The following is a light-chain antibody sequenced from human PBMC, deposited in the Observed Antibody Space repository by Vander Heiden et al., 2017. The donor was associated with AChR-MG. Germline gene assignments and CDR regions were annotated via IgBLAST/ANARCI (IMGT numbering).Light chain of an antibody. CDR2: WAS. CDR3: QQDDSTLWT. J-gene: IGKJ1*01. V-gene: IGKV4-1*01. CDR1: QSVLYSSTNKNY. Sequence: IVMTQSPDSLAVSLGERATINCKSSQSVLYSSTNKNYLAWYQQKPGQPPKLLIYWASTRESGVPDRFSGSGSGTDFTLTISSLQAEDVAVYYCQQDDSTLWTFGQGPKVEIK.